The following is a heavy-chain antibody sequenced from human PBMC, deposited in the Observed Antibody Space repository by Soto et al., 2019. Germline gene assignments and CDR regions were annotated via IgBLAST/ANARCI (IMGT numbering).Heavy chain of an antibody. CDR3: ARASSRTSGAIDD. D-gene: IGHD2-2*01. J-gene: IGHJ4*02. V-gene: IGHV3-7*04. Sequence: EVQLAESGGGLVQPGGSLRLSCAASAFTFRNYWMTWVRQAPGKGLESVAKIKEDGSEKYYVDSVKSRFTISRDNARDAGYPPMISLTIEDTDLYVCARASSRTSGAIDDWGQGTLVTVYS. CDR1: AFTFRNYW. CDR2: IKEDGSEK.